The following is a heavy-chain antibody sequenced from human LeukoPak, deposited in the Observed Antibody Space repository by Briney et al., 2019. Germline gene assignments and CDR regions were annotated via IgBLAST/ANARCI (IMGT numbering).Heavy chain of an antibody. Sequence: GGSLRLSCAASGFTFSSYNWVRQAPGKGLEWVSYISSSGSTIYYADSVKGRFTISRDNAKNSLYLQMNSLRAKDTAVYYCARDRRLYFDYWGQGTLVTVSS. CDR3: ARDRRLYFDY. J-gene: IGHJ4*02. V-gene: IGHV3-48*03. D-gene: IGHD6-25*01. CDR1: GFTFSSY. CDR2: ISSSGSTI.